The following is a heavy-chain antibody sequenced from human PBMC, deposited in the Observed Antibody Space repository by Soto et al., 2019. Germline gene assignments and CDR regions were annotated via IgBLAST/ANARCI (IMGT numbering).Heavy chain of an antibody. J-gene: IGHJ4*02. CDR3: ARGRMTPDY. V-gene: IGHV1-2*02. CDR1: GYTFSGYY. Sequence: ASVKVSCKASGYTFSGYYMHWVRQAPGQGLEWMGRINPNSGVTNFAQKFQGRVSMTRDTSISTVYMELIRLRSDDAAVFYCARGRMTPDYWGQGTLVTVSS. CDR2: INPNSGVT.